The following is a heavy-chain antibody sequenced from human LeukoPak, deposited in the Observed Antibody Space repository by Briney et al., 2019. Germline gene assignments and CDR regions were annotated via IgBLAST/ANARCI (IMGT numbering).Heavy chain of an antibody. V-gene: IGHV1-2*02. CDR2: INPNSGGT. J-gene: IGHJ3*02. D-gene: IGHD6-19*01. Sequence: GASVKVSCKASGYTFTGYYMHWVRQAPGQGLEWMGWINPNSGGTNYAQKFQGRVTMTRDTSISTAYMELSRLRSDDTAVYYCAREPPGQYSSPLDIWGQGTMVTVSS. CDR3: AREPPGQYSSPLDI. CDR1: GYTFTGYY.